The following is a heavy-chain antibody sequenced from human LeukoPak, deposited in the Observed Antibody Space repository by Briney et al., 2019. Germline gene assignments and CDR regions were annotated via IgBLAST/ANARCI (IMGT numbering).Heavy chain of an antibody. D-gene: IGHD3-16*01. CDR2: IKQDGSEK. Sequence: GGSLRLSCVASGFTFSRYEINWVRQAPGKGLEWVANIKQDGSEKYYVDSVKGRFTISRDNAKNSLYLQMNSLRAEDTAVYYCARNDYVWGSYAYWGQGTLVTVSS. CDR3: ARNDYVWGSYAY. V-gene: IGHV3-7*01. J-gene: IGHJ4*02. CDR1: GFTFSRYE.